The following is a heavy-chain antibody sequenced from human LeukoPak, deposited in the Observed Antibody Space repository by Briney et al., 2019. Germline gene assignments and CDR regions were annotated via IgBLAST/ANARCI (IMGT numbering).Heavy chain of an antibody. Sequence: PGGSLRLSCAASGFTFSSYAMSWVRQAPGKGLEWVSAISGSGGSTYYADSVKGRFTISRDNAKNSLYLQMNSLRAEDTAVYYCARDSGLWFGELSNHAIHPGDGMDVWGQGTTVTVSS. CDR2: ISGSGGST. CDR3: ARDSGLWFGELSNHAIHPGDGMDV. J-gene: IGHJ6*02. CDR1: GFTFSSYA. D-gene: IGHD3-10*01. V-gene: IGHV3-23*01.